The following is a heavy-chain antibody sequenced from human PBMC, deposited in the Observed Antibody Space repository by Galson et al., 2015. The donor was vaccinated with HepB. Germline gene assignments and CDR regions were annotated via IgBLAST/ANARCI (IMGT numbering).Heavy chain of an antibody. V-gene: IGHV3-30*18. J-gene: IGHJ4*02. CDR3: AKEKILTGYTFDY. D-gene: IGHD3-9*01. CDR1: GFTFSSYG. Sequence: SLRLSCAASGFTFSSYGMHWVRQAPGKGLEWVAVISFDGSDKYYGDSVKGRFTISRDNSKNTLYLHMNSLRAEDTAVYYSAKEKILTGYTFDYWGQGALVTVSS. CDR2: ISFDGSDK.